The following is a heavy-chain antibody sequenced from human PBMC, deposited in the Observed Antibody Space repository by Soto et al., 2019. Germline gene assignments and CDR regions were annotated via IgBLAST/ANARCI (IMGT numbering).Heavy chain of an antibody. Sequence: PGGSLRLSCAASGFTFSSYWMHWVRQAPGKGLVGVAYIDTDGSDTLYADSVKGRFNISRDNAKNTVYLQMNSLRTEDTAVYYCATLNSFGSDYWGQGTLVTVSS. CDR1: GFTFSSYW. J-gene: IGHJ4*02. V-gene: IGHV3-74*01. D-gene: IGHD5-18*01. CDR3: ATLNSFGSDY. CDR2: IDTDGSDT.